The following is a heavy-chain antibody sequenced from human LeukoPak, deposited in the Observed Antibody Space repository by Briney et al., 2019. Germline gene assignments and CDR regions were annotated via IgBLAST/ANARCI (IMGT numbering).Heavy chain of an antibody. CDR2: IGIDSGNT. J-gene: IGHJ4*02. CDR1: GFTFSDYS. V-gene: IGHV3-48*01. CDR3: ARDYKYAFDN. Sequence: GGSLRLSCAASGFTFSDYSMNWVRQAPGKGLEWISYIGIDSGNTNYADSVKGRFTISGDKAKDSLYLQMNSLRVEDTAVYYCARDYKYAFDNWGQGTLVTVSS. D-gene: IGHD5-24*01.